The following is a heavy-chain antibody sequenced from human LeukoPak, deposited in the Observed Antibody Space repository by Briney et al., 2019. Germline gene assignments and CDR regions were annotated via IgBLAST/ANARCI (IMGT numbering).Heavy chain of an antibody. Sequence: ASVKVSCKTSGYTFTGYDINWVRQAAGQGFEWMGWMHPNSGDTGYAHNLQGRITITRDSSTATVFMELSSLRSEDTAVYYCAKDHLDRYCTNGVCYKDDAFDIWGQGTMVTVSS. V-gene: IGHV1-8*01. D-gene: IGHD2-8*01. CDR3: AKDHLDRYCTNGVCYKDDAFDI. J-gene: IGHJ3*02. CDR2: MHPNSGDT. CDR1: GYTFTGYD.